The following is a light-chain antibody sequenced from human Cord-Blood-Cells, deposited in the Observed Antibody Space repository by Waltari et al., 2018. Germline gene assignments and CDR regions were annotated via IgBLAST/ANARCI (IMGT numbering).Light chain of an antibody. J-gene: IGKJ2*01. CDR3: QQYYITPYT. CDR2: WAS. CDR1: QSVLYSSNNKNY. Sequence: DIVMTQSPDSLAVSLGERATINCKSSQSVLYSSNNKNYLAWYQQKPGQPPTLLIYWASTRESGFPDRFSGSGSVTDFTLTISSLQAEDVAVYYCQQYYITPYTFGQGTKLEIK. V-gene: IGKV4-1*01.